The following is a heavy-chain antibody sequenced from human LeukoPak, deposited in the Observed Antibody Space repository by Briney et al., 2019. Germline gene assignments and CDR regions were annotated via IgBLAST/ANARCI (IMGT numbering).Heavy chain of an antibody. V-gene: IGHV4-59*08. J-gene: IGHJ4*02. CDR2: IYYSGST. Sequence: SETLSLTCTVSGGSMSSYYWSWIRQPPGKGLEWIGYIYYSGSTNYNSSLKSRASISIDTAKKQLSLKLSSVTAADTAVYYCAKPGSPDSSSSDHFDYWGQGTLVTVSS. CDR3: AKPGSPDSSSSDHFDY. D-gene: IGHD6-13*01. CDR1: GGSMSSYY.